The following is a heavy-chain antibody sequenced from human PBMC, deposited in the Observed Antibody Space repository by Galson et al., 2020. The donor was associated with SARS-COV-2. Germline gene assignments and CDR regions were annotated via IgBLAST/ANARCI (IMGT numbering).Heavy chain of an antibody. J-gene: IGHJ4*02. CDR3: ASPRGIFGVVLNNSFDY. D-gene: IGHD3-3*01. CDR2: ISYDGSNK. V-gene: IGHV3-30*03. CDR1: GFTFSSYG. Sequence: GESLKISCAASGFTFSSYGMHWVRQAPGKGLELVAVISYDGSNKYYADSVKGRFTISRDNSKNTLYLQMNSLRAEDTAVYYCASPRGIFGVVLNNSFDYWGQGTLVTVSS.